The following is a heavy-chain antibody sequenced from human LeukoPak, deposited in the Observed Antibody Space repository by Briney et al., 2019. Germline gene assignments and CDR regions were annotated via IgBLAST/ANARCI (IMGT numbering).Heavy chain of an antibody. V-gene: IGHV4-61*02. D-gene: IGHD3-22*01. CDR1: GDSISSGDYY. CDR2: ISSSGST. CDR3: ARGLYSYDSSGAFDI. J-gene: IGHJ3*02. Sequence: SQTLSLTCTVSGDSISSGDYYWSWIRQPAGKGLEWIERISSSGSTNYNPSLKSRVTISVDTSKNQFSLKLSSVTAADTAVYFCARGLYSYDSSGAFDIWGQGTMVTVSS.